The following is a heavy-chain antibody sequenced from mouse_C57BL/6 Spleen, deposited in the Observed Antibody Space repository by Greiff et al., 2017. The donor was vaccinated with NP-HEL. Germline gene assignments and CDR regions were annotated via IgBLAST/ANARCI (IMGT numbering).Heavy chain of an antibody. D-gene: IGHD2-4*01. Sequence: DVHLVESGGGLVQPGGSLKLSCAASGFTFSDYYMYWVRQTPEKRLEWVAYISNGGGSTYYPDTVKGRFTISRDNAKNTLYLQMSRLKSEDTAMYYCARHGDYGAMDYWGQGTSVTVSS. CDR2: ISNGGGST. V-gene: IGHV5-12*01. CDR1: GFTFSDYY. CDR3: ARHGDYGAMDY. J-gene: IGHJ4*01.